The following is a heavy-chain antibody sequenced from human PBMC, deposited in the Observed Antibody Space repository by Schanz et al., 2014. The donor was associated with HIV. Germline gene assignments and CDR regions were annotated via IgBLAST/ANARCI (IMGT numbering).Heavy chain of an antibody. V-gene: IGHV1-8*01. Sequence: QVQLVQSGTEVKKPGASVKVSCKASGYTFTSYDINWVRQATGQGLEWMGWMNPNSGNTGYAQKFQGRVTMTRDTSTSTVYMDLKSLRSDDTAIYYCARGARYGMDVWGQGTTVIVSS. J-gene: IGHJ6*02. CDR2: MNPNSGNT. CDR1: GYTFTSYD. CDR3: ARGARYGMDV.